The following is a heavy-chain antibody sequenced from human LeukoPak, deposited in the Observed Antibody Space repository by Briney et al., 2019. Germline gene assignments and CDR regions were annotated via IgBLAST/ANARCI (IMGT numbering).Heavy chain of an antibody. CDR3: TRGRSRGGLAAACY. J-gene: IGHJ4*02. Sequence: ASVKVSCEASVYTFTGYYMHWVRQAPGQGLEWMGWINPNSGGTNYAQKIQGWVTMTKDTSISTAYMELSRLGSDDTAVYYWTRGRSRGGLAAACYWGQGTLVTVSS. CDR2: INPNSGGT. D-gene: IGHD6-13*01. CDR1: VYTFTGYY. V-gene: IGHV1-2*04.